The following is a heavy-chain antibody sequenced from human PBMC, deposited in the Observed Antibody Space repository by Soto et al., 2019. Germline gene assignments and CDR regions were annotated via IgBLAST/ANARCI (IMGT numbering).Heavy chain of an antibody. CDR2: ISVSGDKT. Sequence: VQLLESGGGLVQPGGSLRLSCAVSGFSIDTYSFAWVRQTPAKGLQWVSGISVSGDKTFYIDSVQGRFTISRDISKNTLSLQMHNLRVEDSAIYFCARWDGYADLWGRGTLVTVSS. CDR1: GFSIDTYS. D-gene: IGHD5-12*01. V-gene: IGHV3-23*01. J-gene: IGHJ4*01. CDR3: ARWDGYADL.